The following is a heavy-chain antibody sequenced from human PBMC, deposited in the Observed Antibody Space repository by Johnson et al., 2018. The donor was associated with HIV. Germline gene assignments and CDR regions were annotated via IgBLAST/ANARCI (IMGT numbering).Heavy chain of an antibody. J-gene: IGHJ3*02. CDR2: MSSSGSTI. Sequence: QLVESGGGLVKPGGSLRLSCAASGFTFSDYYMSWIRQAPGKGLEWVSYMSSSGSTIYHAESVKGRFTISRDNAKNSLFLQMNSLRGEDTGVYYCATDILFATARSDHDAFDTWGQGTMVTVSS. D-gene: IGHD3-9*01. V-gene: IGHV3-11*04. CDR1: GFTFSDYY. CDR3: ATDILFATARSDHDAFDT.